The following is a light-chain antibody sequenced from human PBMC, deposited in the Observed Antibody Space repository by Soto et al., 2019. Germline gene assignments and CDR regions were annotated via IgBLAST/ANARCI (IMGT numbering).Light chain of an antibody. Sequence: DLPMTQSPSSLSASVGDRVSITCQASQDISNYLNWYQQKPEKAPKVLIYDASSLETGVPSRFSGSGSGTDFTFTITSLQPEDIATYYCQQYDNLPLTFGGGTKVEIK. J-gene: IGKJ4*01. CDR3: QQYDNLPLT. CDR2: DAS. V-gene: IGKV1-33*01. CDR1: QDISNY.